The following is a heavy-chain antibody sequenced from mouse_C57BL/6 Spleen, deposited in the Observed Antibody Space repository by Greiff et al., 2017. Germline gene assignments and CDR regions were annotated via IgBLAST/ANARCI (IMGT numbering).Heavy chain of an antibody. Sequence: VQLQQSGPGLVKPSQSLSLTCSVTGYSITSGYYWNWIRQFPGNKLEWMGYISYDGSNNYNPSLKNRISITRDTSKNQFFLKLNSVTTEDTATYYCARDPGYDYDGAYWGQGTLVTVSA. CDR2: ISYDGSN. J-gene: IGHJ3*01. V-gene: IGHV3-6*01. D-gene: IGHD2-4*01. CDR3: ARDPGYDYDGAY. CDR1: GYSITSGYY.